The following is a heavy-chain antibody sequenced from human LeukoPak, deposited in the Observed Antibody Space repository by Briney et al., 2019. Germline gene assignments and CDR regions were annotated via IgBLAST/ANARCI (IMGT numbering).Heavy chain of an antibody. Sequence: ASVKVSCKASGYTFTSYGISWVRQAPGQGLEWMGWISAYNGNTNYAQKLQGRVTMNTDTSTTTANMELRSLRSEDTAVYYCAKTPLPKNAYDSSGYWGYYYYYYMDVWGRGTTVTVSS. J-gene: IGHJ6*03. CDR2: ISAYNGNT. D-gene: IGHD3-22*01. CDR1: GYTFTSYG. CDR3: AKTPLPKNAYDSSGYWGYYYYYYMDV. V-gene: IGHV1-18*01.